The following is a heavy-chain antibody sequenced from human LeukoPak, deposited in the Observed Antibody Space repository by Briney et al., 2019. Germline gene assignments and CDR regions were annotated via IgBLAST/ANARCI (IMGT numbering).Heavy chain of an antibody. CDR2: ISHDGSNK. V-gene: IGHV3-30*18. D-gene: IGHD2-8*01. J-gene: IGHJ3*02. CDR1: GFTFSSYG. CDR3: AKMYLDAFDI. Sequence: GGSLRLSCAASGFTFSSYGMHWVRQAPGQGLEWVSLISHDGSNKYYTDSVKGRFTISRDNSNNTLYLQMNSLRPEDTAVYYCAKMYLDAFDIWGLGTMVTVSS.